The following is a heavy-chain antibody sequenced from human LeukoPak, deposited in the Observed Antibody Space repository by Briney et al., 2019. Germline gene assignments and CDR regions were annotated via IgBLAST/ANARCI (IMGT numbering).Heavy chain of an antibody. V-gene: IGHV1-69*13. CDR1: GGTFSSYA. Sequence: SVKVSYKASGGTFSSYAISWVRQAPGQGLEWMGGIIPIFGTANYAQKFQGRVTITADESTSTAYMELSSLRSEDTAVYYCARDEARRIAVAVAAFDIWGQGTMVTVSS. J-gene: IGHJ3*02. CDR3: ARDEARRIAVAVAAFDI. D-gene: IGHD6-19*01. CDR2: IIPIFGTA.